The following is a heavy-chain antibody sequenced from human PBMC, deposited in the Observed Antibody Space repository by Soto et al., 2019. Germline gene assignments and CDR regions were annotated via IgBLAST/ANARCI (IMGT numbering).Heavy chain of an antibody. J-gene: IGHJ6*02. Sequence: PGGALRLSCVASGFPLNSQAMSLVRQAPGRGLEWVSGIDGRGARTYYTDSVKGRFTISRDNFKNTLYLKMNSLRAEETAVYYCARGTIAARLYYDYGMDVWGQGTTVTVSS. CDR2: IDGRGART. V-gene: IGHV3-23*01. CDR3: ARGTIAARLYYDYGMDV. CDR1: GFPLNSQA. D-gene: IGHD6-6*01.